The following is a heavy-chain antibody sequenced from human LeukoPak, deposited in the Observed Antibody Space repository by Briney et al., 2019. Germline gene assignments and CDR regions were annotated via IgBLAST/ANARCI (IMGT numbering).Heavy chain of an antibody. CDR3: AKDAQRGFDFSNSLES. J-gene: IGHJ4*02. V-gene: IGHV3-33*06. CDR1: GFMFSSYG. Sequence: GGSLRLSCAASGFMFSSYGMHWVRQAPGNGLEWVAVIWYDGDNKFYADSVMGRFTISRDNSKNTLFLQMNNLRGEDTAVYYCAKDAQRGFDFSNSLESWGQGTLVTVSS. CDR2: IWYDGDNK. D-gene: IGHD4-11*01.